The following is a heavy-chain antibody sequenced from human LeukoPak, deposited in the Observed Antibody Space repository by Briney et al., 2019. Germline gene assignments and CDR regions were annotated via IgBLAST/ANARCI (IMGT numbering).Heavy chain of an antibody. D-gene: IGHD2-2*02. J-gene: IGHJ4*02. Sequence: SETLSLTCAVYGGSFSGYYWSWIRQPPGKGLEWIGEINHSGSTNYNPSLKSRVTISVDTSKNQFSLKLSSVTAANTAVYYCARGDCSSTSCYTFDYWGQGTLVTVSS. CDR3: ARGDCSSTSCYTFDY. CDR2: INHSGST. CDR1: GGSFSGYY. V-gene: IGHV4-34*01.